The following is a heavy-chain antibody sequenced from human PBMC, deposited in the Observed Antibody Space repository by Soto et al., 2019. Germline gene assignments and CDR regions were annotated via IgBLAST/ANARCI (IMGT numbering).Heavy chain of an antibody. Sequence: GGSLRLSCAASGFTFSSYGMHWVRQAPGKGLEWVAVIWYDGSNKYYADSVKGRFTISRDNSKNTLYLQMNSLRAEDTAVYYCARESGLRGDNWFDPWGQGTLVTVSS. CDR3: ARESGLRGDNWFDP. V-gene: IGHV3-33*01. CDR1: GFTFSSYG. J-gene: IGHJ5*02. D-gene: IGHD4-17*01. CDR2: IWYDGSNK.